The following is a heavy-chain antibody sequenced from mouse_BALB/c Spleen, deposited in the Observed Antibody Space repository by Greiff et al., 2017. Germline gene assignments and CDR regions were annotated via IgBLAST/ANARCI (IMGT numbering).Heavy chain of an antibody. J-gene: IGHJ3*01. D-gene: IGHD1-1*01. CDR1: GYSITSDYA. CDR3: ARSPLPYGWFAY. CDR2: ISYSGST. Sequence: EVQLQESGPGLVKPSQSLSLTCTVTGYSITSDYAWNWIRQFPGNKLEWMGYISYSGSTSYNPSLKSRISITRDTSKNQFFLQLNSVTTEDTATYYCARSPLPYGWFAYWGQGTLVTVSA. V-gene: IGHV3-2*02.